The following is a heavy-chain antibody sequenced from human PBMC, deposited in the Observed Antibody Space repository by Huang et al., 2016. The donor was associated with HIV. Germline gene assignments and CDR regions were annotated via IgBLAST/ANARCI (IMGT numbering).Heavy chain of an antibody. Sequence: QQQLQQWGAGLLKPSETLSLTCAVYGGSFTNYYWGWIRQPPGKGLEWIGEINNGGSTQYMPSLTSRITSSLDTSKNQVSLKLTSVSAADTAVYYCVRGPRYVSADWYARLRNYWFFDLWGRGSLVSVSS. D-gene: IGHD3-9*01. V-gene: IGHV4-34*01. CDR3: VRGPRYVSADWYARLRNYWFFDL. CDR2: INNGGST. CDR1: GGSFTNYY. J-gene: IGHJ2*01.